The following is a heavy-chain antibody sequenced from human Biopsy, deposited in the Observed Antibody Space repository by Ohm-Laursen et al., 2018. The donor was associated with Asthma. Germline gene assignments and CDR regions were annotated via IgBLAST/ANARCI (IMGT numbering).Heavy chain of an antibody. CDR2: IYYSGST. CDR1: YGSITSGGYY. J-gene: IGHJ4*02. D-gene: IGHD3-22*01. V-gene: IGHV4-31*03. Sequence: SETLSLTCPVSYGSITSGGYYWTWIRQHPGKGLEWIGFIYYSGSTYYNPSLKSRVSISIDTPKNQFSLKLSSVTAADTAVYYCARAQDYYDSRGYYRSFDYWGQGTLVTVSS. CDR3: ARAQDYYDSRGYYRSFDY.